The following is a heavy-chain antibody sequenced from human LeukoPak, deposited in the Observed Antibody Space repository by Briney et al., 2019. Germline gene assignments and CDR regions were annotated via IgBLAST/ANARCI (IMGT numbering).Heavy chain of an antibody. CDR2: IYYSGST. D-gene: IGHD3-9*01. CDR1: GGSITSYF. CDR3: ARWVSSYFDWSYDAFDI. J-gene: IGHJ3*02. Sequence: SETLSLTCTVSGGSITSYFWSWIRQPPGKGLEWIGYIYYSGSTNYTPSLKSRVTISVDTSKNQFSLKLSSVTAADTAVYYCARWVSSYFDWSYDAFDIWGQGTMVTVSS. V-gene: IGHV4-59*01.